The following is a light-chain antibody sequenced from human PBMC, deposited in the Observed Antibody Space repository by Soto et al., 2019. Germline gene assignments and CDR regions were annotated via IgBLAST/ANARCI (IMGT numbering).Light chain of an antibody. J-gene: IGLJ2*01. CDR1: SSNIGSNN. CDR3: AAWDGSLSGLV. V-gene: IGLV1-44*01. Sequence: QSVLTQPASASGTPGQWVTLSCSGSSSNIGSNNVNWYQQLPGTAPKLLIYTNNQRPSGVPDRFSGSKSGTSASLAISGLRSEDEADYYCAAWDGSLSGLVFGGGTKLTVL. CDR2: TNN.